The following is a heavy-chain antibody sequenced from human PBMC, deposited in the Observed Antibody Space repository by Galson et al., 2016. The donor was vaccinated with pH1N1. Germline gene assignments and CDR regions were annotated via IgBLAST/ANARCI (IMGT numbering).Heavy chain of an antibody. D-gene: IGHD6-19*01. CDR3: ATTIAVTGTRQIDS. CDR2: IFFSGIT. CDR1: GGSISSGDYY. V-gene: IGHV4-30-4*01. Sequence: TLSLTCAVSGGSISSGDYYWSWIRQSPGKGLEWIGYIFFSGITYYNPSLKSRLTISIDTSKSQFSLRLSSVTAADTAVYYCATTIAVTGTRQIDSWGQGILVTVSS. J-gene: IGHJ4*02.